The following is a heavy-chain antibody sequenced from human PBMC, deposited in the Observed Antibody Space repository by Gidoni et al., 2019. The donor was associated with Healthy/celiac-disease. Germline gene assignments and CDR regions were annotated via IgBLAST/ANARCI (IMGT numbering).Heavy chain of an antibody. J-gene: IGHJ3*02. CDR1: GGSFSGYY. D-gene: IGHD5-18*01. V-gene: IGHV4-34*01. CDR3: ARGQGYRTGAAFDI. Sequence: QVQLQQWGAGLLKPSETLSLTCAVYGGSFSGYYWSWIRQPPGKGLEWIGEINHSGSTNYNPSLKSRVTISVDTSKNQFSLKLSSVTAADTAVYYCARGQGYRTGAAFDIWGQGTMVTVSS. CDR2: INHSGST.